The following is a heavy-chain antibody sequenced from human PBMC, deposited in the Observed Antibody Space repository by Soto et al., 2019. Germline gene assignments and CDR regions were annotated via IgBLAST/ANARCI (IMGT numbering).Heavy chain of an antibody. Sequence: QLQLQESGSGLVKPSQTLSLTCAVSGGSISSGGYSWSWIRQPPGKGLEGIGYIYHSENTSHNPSLKSRVTISVDRSKNQFSLKLSSVTAADTAVYYCAAGGGLPRYSWGQGTLVTVSS. CDR1: GGSISSGGYS. J-gene: IGHJ4*02. D-gene: IGHD5-12*01. CDR3: AAGGGLPRYS. CDR2: IYHSENT. V-gene: IGHV4-30-2*01.